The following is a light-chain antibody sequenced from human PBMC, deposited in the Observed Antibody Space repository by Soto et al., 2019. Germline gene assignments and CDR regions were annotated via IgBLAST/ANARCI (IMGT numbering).Light chain of an antibody. J-gene: IGKJ1*01. CDR2: PAS. V-gene: IGKV1-9*01. CDR3: QQLNSFPRT. CDR1: QGISSY. Sequence: DIQLTQSPSFLSASVGDRVTIPCRASQGISSYLAWYQQQPGKAPKLLIYPASTLQSGVPSRFSGSGSGTEFTLTISSLQPEDFATYYCQQLNSFPRTFGQGTKVEVK.